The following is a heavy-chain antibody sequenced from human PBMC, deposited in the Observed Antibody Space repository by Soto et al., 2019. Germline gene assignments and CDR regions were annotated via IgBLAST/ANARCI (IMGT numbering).Heavy chain of an antibody. Sequence: PGGSLRLSCAASGFTFSSYAMHWVRQAPGKGLEWVAVISYDGSNKYYADSVKGRFTMSRDNSKNTLYLQMNSLRAEDTAVYYCAKGGRQWLVTSDFNYWGQGALVTVSS. CDR1: GFTFSSYA. CDR2: ISYDGSNK. D-gene: IGHD6-19*01. CDR3: AKGGRQWLVTSDFNY. J-gene: IGHJ4*02. V-gene: IGHV3-30-3*01.